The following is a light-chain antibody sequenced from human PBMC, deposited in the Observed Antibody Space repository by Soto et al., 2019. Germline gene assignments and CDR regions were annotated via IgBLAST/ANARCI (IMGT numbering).Light chain of an antibody. CDR3: GTWDSSLSAEV. V-gene: IGLV1-51*02. CDR1: SPNIGNNY. J-gene: IGLJ1*01. CDR2: ENN. Sequence: QSVLTQPPSLSAAPGQKVTISCAGSSPNIGNNYVSWYQQLPGTAPKLFIYENNKRPSGIPDRFAGSKSGTSATLGITGLQTGDEADYYCGTWDSSLSAEVFGTGTKLTVL.